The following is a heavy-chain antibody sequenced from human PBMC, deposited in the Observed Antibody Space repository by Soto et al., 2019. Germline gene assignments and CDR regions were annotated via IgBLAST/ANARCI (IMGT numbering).Heavy chain of an antibody. CDR1: GYTFTGYY. J-gene: IGHJ6*02. CDR2: INPNSGGT. V-gene: IGHV1-2*04. CDR3: ARGAAVYSSGWPHYYYYGMDV. Sequence: ASVKVSCKASGYTFTGYYMHWVRQAPGQGLEWMGWINPNSGGTNYAQKLQGWVTMTRDTSISTAYMELSRLRSDDTAVYYCARGAAVYSSGWPHYYYYGMDVWGQGTTVTVSS. D-gene: IGHD6-19*01.